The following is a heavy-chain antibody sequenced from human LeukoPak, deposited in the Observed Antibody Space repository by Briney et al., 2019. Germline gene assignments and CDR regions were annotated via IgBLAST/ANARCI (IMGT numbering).Heavy chain of an antibody. D-gene: IGHD1/OR15-1a*01. J-gene: IGHJ4*02. Sequence: PSETLSLTCAVYGGSFSGYYWSWIRQPPGKGLEWIGEINHSGSTNYNPSLKSRVTISVDTAKNQFSLKLSSVTAADTAVYYCASSAGEHLANWGQGTLVTVS. CDR1: GGSFSGYY. CDR2: INHSGST. CDR3: ASSAGEHLAN. V-gene: IGHV4-34*01.